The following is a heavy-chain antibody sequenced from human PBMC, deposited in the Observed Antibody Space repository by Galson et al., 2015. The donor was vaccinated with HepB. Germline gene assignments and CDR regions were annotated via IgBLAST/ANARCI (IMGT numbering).Heavy chain of an antibody. CDR3: ARDQDY. J-gene: IGHJ4*02. Sequence: SLRLSCAASGFTVSTNYMSWVRQAPGNGLEWVSVISGDGSTDYADSVKGRFTISRENSKNTLHLQMNSLRAEDTAVYYCARDQDYWGQGTLVTVSS. V-gene: IGHV3-53*01. CDR2: ISGDGST. CDR1: GFTVSTNY.